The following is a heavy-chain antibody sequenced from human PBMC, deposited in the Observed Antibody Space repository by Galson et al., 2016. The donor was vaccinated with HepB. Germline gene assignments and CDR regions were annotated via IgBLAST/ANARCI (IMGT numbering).Heavy chain of an antibody. D-gene: IGHD6-19*01. CDR2: IWTDGSNK. Sequence: SLRLSCAASAFTFSNYGMHWVRQAPGKGLEWVAGIWTDGSNKYYGDSVKGRFTISRDNSKNTLYLQMNSLRAEDTAVYYCAKSKGGVWSYYFDYWRQGTLLTVSS. CDR3: AKSKGGVWSYYFDY. V-gene: IGHV3-33*06. CDR1: AFTFSNYG. J-gene: IGHJ4*02.